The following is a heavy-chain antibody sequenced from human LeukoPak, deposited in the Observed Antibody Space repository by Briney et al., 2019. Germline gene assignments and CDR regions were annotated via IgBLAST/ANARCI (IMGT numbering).Heavy chain of an antibody. CDR1: GFTFSGYG. D-gene: IGHD3-10*01. CDR2: LSYDGSTK. V-gene: IGHV3-30*18. J-gene: IGHJ5*02. Sequence: SLRLSSAASGFTFSGYGMHWVRQAPAKGRVGVASLSYDGSTKYYGDSVKGRFTISRDTSKNRLSLQMNTLTAADTSVYYCAKAYYGSGAPLDWFDPWGQGTLVTVSS. CDR3: AKAYYGSGAPLDWFDP.